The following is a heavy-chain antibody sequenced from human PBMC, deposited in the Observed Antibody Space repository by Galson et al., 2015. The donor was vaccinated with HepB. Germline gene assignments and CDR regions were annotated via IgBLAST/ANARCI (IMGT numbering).Heavy chain of an antibody. CDR1: GFTLRGFR. V-gene: IGHV3-74*01. CDR2: MKYDRTGI. CDR3: TRGNDGYGNFDL. J-gene: IGHJ4*02. D-gene: IGHD5-24*01. Sequence: SLRLSCAASGFTLRGFRMHWVRQVPGKGRVWLSRMKYDRTGIYYADFVKGRFTISIDNAKDTQYLQMNSLGVDDAAVYFCTRGNDGYGNFDLWGQGALVTVSS.